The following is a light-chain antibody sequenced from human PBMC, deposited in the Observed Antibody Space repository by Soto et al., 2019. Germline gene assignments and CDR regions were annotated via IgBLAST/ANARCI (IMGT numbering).Light chain of an antibody. CDR3: QQHNQWPIT. V-gene: IGKV3-15*01. J-gene: IGKJ5*01. Sequence: EIVIPQSPATLSVSPGETTSLSCRASQSAGNFLAWYQQKPGQAPRIVIYYISTRATGIPARFSGSGSGTEFTLTINSLQSEDSEVYYCQQHNQWPITFGQGTRLEIK. CDR1: QSAGNF. CDR2: YIS.